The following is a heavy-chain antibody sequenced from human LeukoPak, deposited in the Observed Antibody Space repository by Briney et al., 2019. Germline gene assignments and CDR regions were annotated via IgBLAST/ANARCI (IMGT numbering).Heavy chain of an antibody. J-gene: IGHJ4*02. V-gene: IGHV3-7*01. D-gene: IGHD2-15*01. CDR2: INQDGSEK. CDR1: GFTLITYW. Sequence: GGSLRLSCAASGFTLITYWMTWVRQAPGKGLEWVANINQDGSEKYYVGSVKGRFTISRDNARNSLYLQMNSLRAEDTAVYYCAREGCSGGSCYHADYWGQGTLVTVSS. CDR3: AREGCSGGSCYHADY.